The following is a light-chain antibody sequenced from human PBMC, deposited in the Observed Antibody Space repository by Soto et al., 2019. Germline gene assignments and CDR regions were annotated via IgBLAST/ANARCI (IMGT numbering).Light chain of an antibody. CDR2: KAS. V-gene: IGKV1-5*03. Sequence: DIQMTQSPSTLSASVGDRVIIICRASQSISDRLAWYQQKPGKAPKLLSYKASRLETGVPSRFSGGGSGTEFTLTISSLQPDDFATYYCHQYNSYSPITFGPGTKLDVK. J-gene: IGKJ3*01. CDR3: HQYNSYSPIT. CDR1: QSISDR.